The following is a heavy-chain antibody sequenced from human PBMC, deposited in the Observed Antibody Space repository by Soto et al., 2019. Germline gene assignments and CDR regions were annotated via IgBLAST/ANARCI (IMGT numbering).Heavy chain of an antibody. D-gene: IGHD4-4*01. CDR3: ARDFRTYSHGVDV. Sequence: GGSLRLSCGASGFTFDDYAMHWVRQAPGKGMEWVSGISFNSGSIAYAESVKGRFTISRDNARSSLYLQMNSLTSDDTGVYFCARDFRTYSHGVDVWGQGTAVTVSS. CDR1: GFTFDDYA. V-gene: IGHV3-9*01. CDR2: ISFNSGSI. J-gene: IGHJ6*02.